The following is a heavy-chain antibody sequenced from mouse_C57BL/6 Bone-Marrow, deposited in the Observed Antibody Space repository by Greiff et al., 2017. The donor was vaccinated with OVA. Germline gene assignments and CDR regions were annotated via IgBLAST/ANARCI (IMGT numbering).Heavy chain of an antibody. CDR3: ARSGTTGVAPYAMDY. J-gene: IGHJ4*01. Sequence: QVQLKQPGAELVRPGSSVKLSCKASGYTFTSYWMHWVKQRPIQGLEWIGNIDPSDSETHYNQKFKDKATLTVDKSSSTAYMQLSSLTSEDAAVYYGARSGTTGVAPYAMDYWGQGTSVTVSS. CDR1: GYTFTSYW. CDR2: IDPSDSET. D-gene: IGHD1-1*01. V-gene: IGHV1-52*01.